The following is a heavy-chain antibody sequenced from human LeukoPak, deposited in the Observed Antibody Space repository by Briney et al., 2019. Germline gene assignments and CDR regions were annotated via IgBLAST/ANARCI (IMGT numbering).Heavy chain of an antibody. J-gene: IGHJ4*02. D-gene: IGHD5-24*01. CDR2: MSYDGSNK. CDR3: ASQEMATPLDY. CDR1: GFTFSSYA. V-gene: IGHV3-30-3*01. Sequence: PGGSLRLSCAASGFTFSSYAMHWVRQAPGKGLEWVAVMSYDGSNKYYAGSVKGRFTISRDNSKNMLYLQMNSLRAEDTAVYYCASQEMATPLDYWGQGTLVTVSS.